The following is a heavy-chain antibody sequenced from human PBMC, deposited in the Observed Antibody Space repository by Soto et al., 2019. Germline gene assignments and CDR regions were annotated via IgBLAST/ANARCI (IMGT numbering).Heavy chain of an antibody. D-gene: IGHD3-22*01. CDR2: ISIFHGNT. V-gene: IGHV1-18*04. Sequence: QVQLVQSGAEVKKPGASVKVSCKASGYTFTSYGISWVRHAPRPGLEWMGWISIFHGNTNYAQKSQSSRTMTTDTSSSKPYMEQMTLTSDDTATYYCARDTYDTTGYTLDYWGQGTLVTVSS. J-gene: IGHJ4*02. CDR1: GYTFTSYG. CDR3: ARDTYDTTGYTLDY.